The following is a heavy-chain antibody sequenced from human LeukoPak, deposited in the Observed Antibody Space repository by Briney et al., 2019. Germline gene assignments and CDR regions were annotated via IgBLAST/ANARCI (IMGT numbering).Heavy chain of an antibody. Sequence: GGSLKISFRGSGYPFTNSWIGWGRQMPGKGLEGRGAIYPGDSDTRYSPSFQGQVTISADKSINTAYLQWSSLKASDTAIYYCAKSGTSGLRFFDFWGQGSLVTVSS. CDR1: GYPFTNSW. CDR3: AKSGTSGLRFFDF. V-gene: IGHV5-51*01. D-gene: IGHD3-3*01. CDR2: IYPGDSDT. J-gene: IGHJ4*02.